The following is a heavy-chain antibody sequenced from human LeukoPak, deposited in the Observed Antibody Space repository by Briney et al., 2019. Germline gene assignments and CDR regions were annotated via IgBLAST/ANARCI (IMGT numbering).Heavy chain of an antibody. Sequence: SETLSLTCAVYGGPFRGYYWSWIRQSPGKGLEWIGEIDQSGSSDYNPSLKSRVTISVDTSKNQFSLKLTSVTAADTAVYYCARGSFRGATDYWGQGTLVTVSS. CDR2: IDQSGSS. CDR3: ARGSFRGATDY. J-gene: IGHJ4*02. V-gene: IGHV4-34*01. D-gene: IGHD4/OR15-4a*01. CDR1: GGPFRGYY.